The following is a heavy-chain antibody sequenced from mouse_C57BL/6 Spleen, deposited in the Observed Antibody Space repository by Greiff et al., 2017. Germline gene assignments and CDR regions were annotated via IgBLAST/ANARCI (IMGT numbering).Heavy chain of an antibody. Sequence: EVKLVESGGGLVKPGGSLKLSCAASGFTFNDYGMHWVRQAPEKGLEWVAYISSGSSTNYYADTVKGRFTISRYNAKNTLFLQMTSLRSEDTAMYYCARRATPYYFDYWGQGTTLTVSS. CDR2: ISSGSSTN. CDR1: GFTFNDYG. V-gene: IGHV5-17*01. D-gene: IGHD1-1*01. J-gene: IGHJ2*01. CDR3: ARRATPYYFDY.